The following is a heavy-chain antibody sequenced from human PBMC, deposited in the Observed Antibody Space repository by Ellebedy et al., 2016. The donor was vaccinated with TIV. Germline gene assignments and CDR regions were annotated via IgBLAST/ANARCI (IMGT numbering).Heavy chain of an antibody. Sequence: GGSLRLSCAASGFAFNNYNMIWVRQATGKGLEWISYISSDGITTDYADSVKGRFTISRGNAKASVYLQMNSLRAEDTAVYYCARDMGRWLQFLAYWGQGTLVTVSS. D-gene: IGHD5-24*01. J-gene: IGHJ4*02. CDR1: GFAFNNYN. CDR3: ARDMGRWLQFLAY. V-gene: IGHV3-48*03. CDR2: ISSDGITT.